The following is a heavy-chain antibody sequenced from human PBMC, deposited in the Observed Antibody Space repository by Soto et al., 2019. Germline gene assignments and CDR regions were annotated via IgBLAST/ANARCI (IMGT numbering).Heavy chain of an antibody. D-gene: IGHD3-3*01. V-gene: IGHV3-30*18. Sequence: GGSLRLSCAASGFTFSSYGMHWVRQAPGKGLEWVAVISYDGSNKYYADSVKGRFTISRDNSKNTLYLQMNSLRAEDTAVYYCAKSQNTYDFWSGYSAELDYWGQGTLVTVSS. J-gene: IGHJ4*02. CDR1: GFTFSSYG. CDR3: AKSQNTYDFWSGYSAELDY. CDR2: ISYDGSNK.